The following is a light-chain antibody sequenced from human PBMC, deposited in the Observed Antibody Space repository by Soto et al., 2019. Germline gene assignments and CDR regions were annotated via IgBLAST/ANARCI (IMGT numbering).Light chain of an antibody. V-gene: IGKV1-33*01. Sequence: DIQMTQSPSSLSASVGDRVTISCQASQDISNSLNWYQQKPGKAPKLLIYDASNLETGVPSRFSGSGSETDFTFTISSLQPEDIATYYCQHCDSLPLTFGQGTRLEIK. CDR3: QHCDSLPLT. CDR1: QDISNS. J-gene: IGKJ5*01. CDR2: DAS.